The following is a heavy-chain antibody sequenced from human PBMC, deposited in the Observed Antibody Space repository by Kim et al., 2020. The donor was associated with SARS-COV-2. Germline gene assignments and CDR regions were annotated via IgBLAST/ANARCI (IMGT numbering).Heavy chain of an antibody. CDR2: ISGGGGST. J-gene: IGHJ6*01. V-gene: IGHV3-23*01. Sequence: GGSLRLSCAASGFTFSSYAMSWVRQAPGKGLEWVSAISGGGGSTYYADSVKGRFTISRDNSKNTLYLQMNSLRAEDTAVYYCARAGSAMVRGVITRDAVYYYFGMVV. D-gene: IGHD3-10*01. CDR1: GFTFSSYA. CDR3: ARAGSAMVRGVITRDAVYYYFGMVV.